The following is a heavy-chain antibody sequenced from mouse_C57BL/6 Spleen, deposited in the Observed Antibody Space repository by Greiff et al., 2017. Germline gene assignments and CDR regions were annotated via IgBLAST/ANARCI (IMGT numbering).Heavy chain of an antibody. J-gene: IGHJ4*01. CDR1: GYSITSGYY. CDR3: ARVPRYYGNSYAMDY. CDR2: ISYDGSN. Sequence: EVQRVESGPGLVKPSQSLSLTCSVTGYSITSGYYWNWIRQFPGNKLEWMGYISYDGSNNYNPSLKNRISITRDTSKNQLFLKLNSVTTEDTATYYCARVPRYYGNSYAMDYWGQGTSVTVSS. D-gene: IGHD2-1*01. V-gene: IGHV3-6*01.